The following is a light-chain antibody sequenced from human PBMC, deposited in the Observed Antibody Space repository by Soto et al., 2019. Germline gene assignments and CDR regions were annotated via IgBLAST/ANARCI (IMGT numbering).Light chain of an antibody. V-gene: IGLV2-14*01. CDR3: TSYTSSNTYV. CDR2: DVS. J-gene: IGLJ1*01. CDR1: SSDVGGYNY. Sequence: QSALTQPASVSGSPGQSITISCTGTSSDVGGYNYVSWYQQHPGKAPKLMIYDVSNRPSGISNRFSGSKSGITASLTISGLLPEDEADYYCTSYTSSNTYVFGTETKVTVL.